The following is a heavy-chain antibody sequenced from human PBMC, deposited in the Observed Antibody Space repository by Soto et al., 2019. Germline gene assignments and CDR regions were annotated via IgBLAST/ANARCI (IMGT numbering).Heavy chain of an antibody. CDR3: ARLEMAKTIKAFDY. CDR2: ISGSGAST. D-gene: IGHD3-22*01. V-gene: IGHV3-23*01. CDR1: GFTFSSYA. J-gene: IGHJ4*02. Sequence: GGSLRLSCAASGFTFSSYAMSWVRQAPGKELEWVSAISGSGASTYYADSVKGRFTISRDNSKNTLYLQMNSLRAEDTAVYYCARLEMAKTIKAFDYWGQGTLVTVSS.